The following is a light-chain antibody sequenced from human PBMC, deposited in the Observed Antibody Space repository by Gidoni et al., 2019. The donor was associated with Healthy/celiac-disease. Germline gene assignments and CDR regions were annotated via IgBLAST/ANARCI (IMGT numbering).Light chain of an antibody. CDR2: AAS. J-gene: IGKJ4*01. CDR1: QGISSY. CDR3: QQLNSYPPA. V-gene: IGKV1-9*01. Sequence: IQLTQSPSSLSASVGDRVTITCRASQGISSYLAWYQQQPGQAPKLLIYAASTLQSGVPSRVSGSGSGTDVTLTISSLQPEDFATYYCQQLNSYPPAFXGXTKVEIK.